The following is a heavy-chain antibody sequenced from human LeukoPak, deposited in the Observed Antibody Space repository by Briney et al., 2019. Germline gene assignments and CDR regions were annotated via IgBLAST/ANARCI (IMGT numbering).Heavy chain of an antibody. D-gene: IGHD5-24*01. CDR1: GFTFSSSW. CDR2: MNSDGGQK. Sequence: GGSLRLSCAVSGFTFSSSWMTWVRQAPGKGLEWVATMNSDGGQKSYVDSVKGRFTISRDNAKDSLYLQMNSLRAEDAAVYYCARNYAYNHFDYWGQGTLVTVSS. CDR3: ARNYAYNHFDY. J-gene: IGHJ4*02. V-gene: IGHV3-7*01.